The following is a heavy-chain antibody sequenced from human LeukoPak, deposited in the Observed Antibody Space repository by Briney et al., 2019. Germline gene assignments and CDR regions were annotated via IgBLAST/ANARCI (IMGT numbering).Heavy chain of an antibody. J-gene: IGHJ3*02. CDR1: GFSFSSYG. CDR3: DRLRGNIAFDI. V-gene: IGHV3-33*08. Sequence: GGSLRLSCAASGFSFSSYGMLWVRQAPGKGLEWVAVIWYDASEKFYADSVKGRFAISRDNSKNTLDLQMSSLRAEDTALYYCDRLRGNIAFDIWGQGTMVTVSS. CDR2: IWYDASEK.